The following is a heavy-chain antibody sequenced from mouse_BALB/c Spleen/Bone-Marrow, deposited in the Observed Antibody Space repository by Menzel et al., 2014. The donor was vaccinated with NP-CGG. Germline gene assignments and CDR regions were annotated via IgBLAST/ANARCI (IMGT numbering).Heavy chain of an antibody. CDR2: IWAGGST. CDR3: ARAAYRYDVTWFAY. Sequence: VVESGPGLVAPSQSLSITCTVSGFSLTSYGVHWVRQPPGKGLEWLGVIWAGGSTNYNSALMSRLSISKDNSKSXXFLKMNSLQTDDTAMYYCARAAYRYDVTWFAYWGQGTLVTVSA. V-gene: IGHV2-9*02. J-gene: IGHJ3*01. D-gene: IGHD2-14*01. CDR1: GFSLTSYG.